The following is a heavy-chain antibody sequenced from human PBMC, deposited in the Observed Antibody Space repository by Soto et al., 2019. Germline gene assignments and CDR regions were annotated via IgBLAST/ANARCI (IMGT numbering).Heavy chain of an antibody. V-gene: IGHV3-15*07. CDR3: TTSSVFFFQAEDGIRDL. Sequence: APGKGLELVGRINSKTDGGTTDYAAPVKGSFTISRDDSKNTLYLQMNSLKTEDTAVYYCTTSSVFFFQAEDGIRDL. CDR2: INSKTDGGTT. J-gene: IGHJ2*01. D-gene: IGHD2-21*01.